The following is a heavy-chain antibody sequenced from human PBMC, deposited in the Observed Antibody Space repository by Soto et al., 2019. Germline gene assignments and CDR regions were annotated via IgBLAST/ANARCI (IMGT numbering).Heavy chain of an antibody. CDR2: ISPYNGNT. V-gene: IGHV1-18*01. CDR1: GYTFSIYG. Sequence: ASVKVSCKASGYTFSIYGINWVRQAPGQGLEWMGWISPYNGNTKYAQNLQGRVTMTTDTSTSTAYMELRSLRSDDTGVYYCARDLDGSGSYYTDYWGQGTLVTVSS. CDR3: ARDLDGSGSYYTDY. D-gene: IGHD3-10*01. J-gene: IGHJ4*02.